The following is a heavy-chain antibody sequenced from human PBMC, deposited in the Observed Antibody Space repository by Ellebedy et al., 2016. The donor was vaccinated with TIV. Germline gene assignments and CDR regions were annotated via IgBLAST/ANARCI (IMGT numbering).Heavy chain of an antibody. CDR2: IYTTGLI. Sequence: GESLEISCAASGFTVSSSSLTWVRQAPGKGLQWVSIIYTTGLITYADSVRGRFTISRDSSENTLYLQMNRLRADDTAVYYCAKDYTAYSNDVWGQGTLVTVSS. V-gene: IGHV3-53*01. CDR3: AKDYTAYSNDV. CDR1: GFTVSSSS. D-gene: IGHD5-18*01. J-gene: IGHJ4*02.